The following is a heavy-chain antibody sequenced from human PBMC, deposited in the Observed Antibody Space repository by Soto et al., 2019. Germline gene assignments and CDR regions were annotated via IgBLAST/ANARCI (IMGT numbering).Heavy chain of an antibody. V-gene: IGHV3-30*18. CDR2: ISYDGSNK. J-gene: IGHJ4*02. CDR1: GFTFSSYG. CDR3: AKGDGFAGDAFVY. Sequence: GGSLRLSCAASGFTFSSYGMHWVRQAPGKGLEWVAVISYDGSNKYYADSVKGRFTISRDNSKNTLYLQMNSLRAEDTAVYYCAKGDGFAGDAFVYWGQGTLVTVSS. D-gene: IGHD3-16*01.